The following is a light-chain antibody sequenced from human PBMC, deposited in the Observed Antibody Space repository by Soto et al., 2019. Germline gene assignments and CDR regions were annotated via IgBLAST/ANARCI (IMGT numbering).Light chain of an antibody. CDR1: QDITNY. J-gene: IGKJ1*01. Sequence: DIQMTQSPSSLSASVGDRVAITCQASQDITNYLNWYQQKPGKAPNLLIYAASSLRSGVPSRFSGSGSGTEFTLTSSSLQPDDFATYYCQQYNSYWTFGQGTKVDIK. CDR2: AAS. CDR3: QQYNSYWT. V-gene: IGKV1-16*01.